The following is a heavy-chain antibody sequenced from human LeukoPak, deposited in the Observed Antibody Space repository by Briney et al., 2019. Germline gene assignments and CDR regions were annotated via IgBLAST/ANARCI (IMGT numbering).Heavy chain of an antibody. CDR3: ARGRGSYPIY. D-gene: IGHD1-26*01. V-gene: IGHV4-34*01. J-gene: IGHJ4*02. Sequence: SETLSLTCAVYGGSFSGYYWSWIRQPPGKGLEWIGEINHSGSTNYNPSLKSRVTISVDTSKNQFSLKLSSVTAADTAVYYCARGRGSYPIYWGQGTLVTVSS. CDR2: INHSGST. CDR1: GGSFSGYY.